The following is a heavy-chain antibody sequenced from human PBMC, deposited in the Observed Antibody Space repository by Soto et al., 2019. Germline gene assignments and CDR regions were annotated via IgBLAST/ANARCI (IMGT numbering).Heavy chain of an antibody. J-gene: IGHJ4*02. CDR2: TYYSGKT. CDR1: GASITSTTYF. V-gene: IGHV4-39*01. Sequence: TLSLTCSLSGASITSTTYFWAWIRKTPGKGLEWIGSTYYSGKTHYNPSLKSRATISVDRSRNQFSLEVKSVTAADTAVYYCAKNLPRTGRFDYWGQGTVVTVSS. CDR3: AKNLPRTGRFDY.